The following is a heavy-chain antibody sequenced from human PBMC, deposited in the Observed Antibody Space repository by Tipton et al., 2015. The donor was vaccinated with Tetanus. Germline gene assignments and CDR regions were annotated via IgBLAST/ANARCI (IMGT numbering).Heavy chain of an antibody. J-gene: IGHJ5*02. CDR3: ARSMAAAGTGWFDP. CDR1: GHTFTDHY. Sequence: QSGAEVKKPGASVKVSCKTSGHTFTDHYIHWVRQAPGQGLEWMGWINPSTGGTNYAQKFQGRVTVTSDTSISTAYMDLRSLTSDDTAVYYCARSMAAAGTGWFDPWGQGTLVTVSS. CDR2: INPSTGGT. V-gene: IGHV1-2*02. D-gene: IGHD6-13*01.